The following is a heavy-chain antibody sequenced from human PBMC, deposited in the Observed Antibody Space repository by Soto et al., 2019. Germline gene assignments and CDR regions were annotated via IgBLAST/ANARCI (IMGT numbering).Heavy chain of an antibody. CDR3: AKDGYGNNDGDALHI. J-gene: IGHJ3*02. D-gene: IGHD4-4*01. CDR2: ISTCNGKA. Sequence: QGQLVQSGAEVKKPGASVKVSCKASGYTFTSFGITWVRQAPGQGLEWMGWISTCNGKANYAQKLQGRVTVTRDTSTNTAYMELRSLRSDDTAVYYCAKDGYGNNDGDALHIWGQGTMVTVSS. CDR1: GYTFTSFG. V-gene: IGHV1-18*04.